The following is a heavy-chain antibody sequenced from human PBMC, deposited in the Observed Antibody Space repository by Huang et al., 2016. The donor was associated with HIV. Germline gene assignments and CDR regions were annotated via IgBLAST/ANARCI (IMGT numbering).Heavy chain of an antibody. D-gene: IGHD4-4*01. CDR1: GGSLSGYY. CDR3: ARGGATVTTSPGFEYYMDV. V-gene: IGHV4-34*01. Sequence: QVQLQQWGAGLLKPSGTLSLTCAVYGGSLSGYYWAWIRQSPVKGLEWGGEINHSGSTNYRPSLKSRVSISVDKSKNQVSLKLTSVTSADTAVYYCARGGATVTTSPGFEYYMDVWGKGTTVTVSS. CDR2: INHSGST. J-gene: IGHJ6*03.